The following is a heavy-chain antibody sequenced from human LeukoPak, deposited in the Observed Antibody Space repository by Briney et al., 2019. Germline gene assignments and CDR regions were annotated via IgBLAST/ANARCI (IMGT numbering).Heavy chain of an antibody. CDR1: GFTFSNYA. CDR2: ISGSSGNT. J-gene: IGHJ4*02. D-gene: IGHD3-10*01. V-gene: IGHV3-23*01. CDR3: TRRVSGFGEL. Sequence: GGTLRLSCAASGFTFSNYAMNWVRQAPGKGLEWVSAISGSSGNTYYADSVKGRFTISRDNSKNTLYLQMNSLKTEDTAVYYCTRRVSGFGELGGQGTLVTVSS.